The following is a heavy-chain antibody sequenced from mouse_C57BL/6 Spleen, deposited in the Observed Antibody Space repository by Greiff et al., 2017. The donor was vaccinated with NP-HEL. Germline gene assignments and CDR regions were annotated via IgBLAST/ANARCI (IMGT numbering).Heavy chain of an antibody. Sequence: EVKLQESGPELVKPGASVKISCKASGYSFTDYNMNWVKQSNGKSLEWIGVINPNYGTTSYNQKFKGKATLTVDQSSSTAYMQLNSLTSEDTAVYYCAWYYYGSRALDYWGQGTTLTVSS. D-gene: IGHD1-1*01. CDR3: AWYYYGSRALDY. CDR1: GYSFTDYN. J-gene: IGHJ2*01. V-gene: IGHV1-39*01. CDR2: INPNYGTT.